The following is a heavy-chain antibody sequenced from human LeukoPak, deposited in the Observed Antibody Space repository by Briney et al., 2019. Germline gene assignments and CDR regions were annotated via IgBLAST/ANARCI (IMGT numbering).Heavy chain of an antibody. Sequence: ASVKVSCKASGYTFTGYYMHWVRQAPGQGLEWMGWINPNSGGTNYAQKFQGWVTMTRDTSISTAYMELSSLRSEDTAVYYCVYDSSGLHFDYWGQGTLVTVSS. V-gene: IGHV1-2*04. CDR1: GYTFTGYY. D-gene: IGHD3-22*01. CDR2: INPNSGGT. CDR3: VYDSSGLHFDY. J-gene: IGHJ4*02.